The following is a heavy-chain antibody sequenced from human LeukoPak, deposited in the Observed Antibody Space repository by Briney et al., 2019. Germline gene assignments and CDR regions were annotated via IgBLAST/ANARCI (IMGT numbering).Heavy chain of an antibody. V-gene: IGHV3-23*01. J-gene: IGHJ2*01. CDR3: AKLGYSSSSPSAGNFDL. Sequence: PSETLSLTCTVSGGSISSSSYYWGWVRQAPGKGLEWVSAISGSGGSTYYADSVKGRFTISRDNSKNTLYLQMNSLRAEDTAVYYCAKLGYSSSSPSAGNFDLWGRGTLVTVSS. CDR2: ISGSGGST. CDR1: GGSISSSSYY. D-gene: IGHD6-13*01.